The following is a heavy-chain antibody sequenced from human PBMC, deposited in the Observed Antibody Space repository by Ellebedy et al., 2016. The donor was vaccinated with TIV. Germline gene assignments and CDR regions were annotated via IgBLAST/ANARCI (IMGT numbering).Heavy chain of an antibody. CDR2: LNTGNGNT. D-gene: IGHD3-10*01. V-gene: IGHV1-3*04. CDR3: VRCGDGQYHYYYGIDV. Sequence: ASVKVSCKATGYTYTNYAIHWVRRAPGQSLEWMGWLNTGNGNTYYSQKFQGRVSITTDTSASTAYMDLSSLIFEDTAVYYCVRCGDGQYHYYYGIDVWGQGTTVIVSS. CDR1: GYTYTNYA. J-gene: IGHJ6*02.